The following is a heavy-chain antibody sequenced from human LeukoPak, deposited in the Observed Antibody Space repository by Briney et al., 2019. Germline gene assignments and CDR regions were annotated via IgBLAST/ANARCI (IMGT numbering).Heavy chain of an antibody. CDR3: AKRGGGTIISSPYYYGMDV. J-gene: IGHJ6*02. D-gene: IGHD3-10*01. V-gene: IGHV3-30*18. CDR1: GFTFSSYG. Sequence: PGRSLRLPCAASGFTFSSYGMHWVRQAPGKGLEWVAVISFDGSDKYYGDSVKGRFTISRDNSKNTLHLQMSSLRAEDTAVYYCAKRGGGTIISSPYYYGMDVWGQGTTVTVSS. CDR2: ISFDGSDK.